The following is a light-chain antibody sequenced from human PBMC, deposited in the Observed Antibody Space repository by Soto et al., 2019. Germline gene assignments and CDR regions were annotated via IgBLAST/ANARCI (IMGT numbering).Light chain of an antibody. V-gene: IGKV3-15*01. CDR3: QQNNDWPWT. CDR1: QSVSSN. J-gene: IGKJ1*01. Sequence: EIVMTQSPGTLSVSPGGRATLSCRAGQSVSSNLAWYQQRPGQAPRLLIYGASTRATGIPARFSGSGSGTELTLTISSLQSEDFAIYYCQQNNDWPWTSGQGTKVEIK. CDR2: GAS.